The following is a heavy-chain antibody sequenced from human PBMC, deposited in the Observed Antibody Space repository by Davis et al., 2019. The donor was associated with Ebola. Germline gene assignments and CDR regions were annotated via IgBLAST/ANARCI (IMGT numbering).Heavy chain of an antibody. D-gene: IGHD6-13*01. J-gene: IGHJ5*02. CDR2: IYYSGST. V-gene: IGHV4-61*01. Sequence: SETLSLTCTVSGGSISSSSYYWSWIRQPPGKGLEWIGYIYYSGSTNYNPSLKSRVTISVDTSKNQFSLKLSSVTAADTAVYYCARLNSSSGLDPWGQGTLVTVSS. CDR1: GGSISSSSYY. CDR3: ARLNSSSGLDP.